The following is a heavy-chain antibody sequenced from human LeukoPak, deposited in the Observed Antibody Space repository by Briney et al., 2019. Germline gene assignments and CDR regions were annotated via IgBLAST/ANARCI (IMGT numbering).Heavy chain of an antibody. J-gene: IGHJ4*02. CDR2: IKSRTDGGTT. D-gene: IGHD3-22*01. V-gene: IGHV3-15*01. CDR1: GFTVSSNY. Sequence: GGSLRLSCAASGFTVSSNYMSWVRQAPGKGLEWVGRIKSRTDGGTTDYTAPVKGRFTISRDDSKNTLYLQMNSLKTEDTAVYYCTTGIDYYDSSGYLYWGQGTLVTVSS. CDR3: TTGIDYYDSSGYLY.